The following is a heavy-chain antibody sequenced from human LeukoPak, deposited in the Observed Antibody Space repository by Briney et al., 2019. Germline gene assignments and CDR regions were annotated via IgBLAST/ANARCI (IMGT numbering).Heavy chain of an antibody. CDR3: ARGGGYSYATFDY. Sequence: PGGSLRLSCAASGFTFSSYWMHWVRQAPGKGPVWVSRINSDGSSTSYADSVKGRFTISRDNAKNTLYLQMNSLRAEDTAVYYCARGGGYSYATFDYWGQGTLVTVSS. J-gene: IGHJ4*02. CDR1: GFTFSSYW. D-gene: IGHD5-18*01. CDR2: INSDGSST. V-gene: IGHV3-74*01.